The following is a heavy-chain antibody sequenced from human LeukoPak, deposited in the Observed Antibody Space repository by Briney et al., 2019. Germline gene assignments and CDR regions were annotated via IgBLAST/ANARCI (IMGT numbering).Heavy chain of an antibody. D-gene: IGHD6-19*01. Sequence: SETLSLTCTVSGGSISSYYWSWIRQPPGKGLEWIGYIYYSGSTNYNPSLKSRVTISVDTSKNQFSLKLCSVTAADTAVYYCARVAPIAVAGDYYYYGMDVWGQGTTVTVSS. CDR1: GGSISSYY. V-gene: IGHV4-59*01. CDR3: ARVAPIAVAGDYYYYGMDV. J-gene: IGHJ6*02. CDR2: IYYSGST.